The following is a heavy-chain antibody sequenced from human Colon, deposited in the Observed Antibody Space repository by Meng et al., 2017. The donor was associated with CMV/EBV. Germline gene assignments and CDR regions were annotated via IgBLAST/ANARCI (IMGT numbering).Heavy chain of an antibody. V-gene: IGHV3-74*01. J-gene: IGHJ6*02. D-gene: IGHD3-3*01. Sequence: GESLKISCAASGFTFSSYWMHWVRQAPGKGLVWVSRINSDGSSTSYADSVKGRFTISRDNAKNSLYLQMNSLRAEDTAVYYCARLRFLEWLDYGMDVWGQGTTVTVSS. CDR1: GFTFSSYW. CDR2: INSDGSST. CDR3: ARLRFLEWLDYGMDV.